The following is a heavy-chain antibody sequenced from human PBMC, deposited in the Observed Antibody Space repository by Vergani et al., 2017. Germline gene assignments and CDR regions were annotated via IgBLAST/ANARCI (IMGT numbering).Heavy chain of an antibody. CDR2: IYYSGST. J-gene: IGHJ6*02. Sequence: QVQLQESGPGLVKSSETLSLTCSVSFDSIRNLYCNWIRQPPGKGLEWIGYIYYSGSTYYNPSLKSRVTISVDTSKNQFSLKLSSVTAADTAVYYCARVRRDDSSGYYYYYGMDVWGQGP. CDR3: ARVRRDDSSGYYYYYGMDV. D-gene: IGHD3-22*01. V-gene: IGHV4-30-4*08. CDR1: FDSIRNLY.